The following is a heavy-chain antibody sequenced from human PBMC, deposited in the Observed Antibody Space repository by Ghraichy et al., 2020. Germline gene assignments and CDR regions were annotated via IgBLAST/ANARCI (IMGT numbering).Heavy chain of an antibody. CDR2: FDPEDGET. V-gene: IGHV1-24*01. Sequence: ASVKVSCKVSGYTLTELSMHWVRQAPGKGLEWMGGFDPEDGETIYAQKFQGRVTMTEDTSTDTAYMELSSLRSEDTAVYYCATRPVYTAMVDYWGQGTLVTVSS. CDR1: GYTLTELS. D-gene: IGHD5-18*01. CDR3: ATRPVYTAMVDY. J-gene: IGHJ4*02.